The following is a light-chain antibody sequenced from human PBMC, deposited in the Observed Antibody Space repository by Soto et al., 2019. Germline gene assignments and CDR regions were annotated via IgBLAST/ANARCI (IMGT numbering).Light chain of an antibody. Sequence: QSALTQPASVSGSPGQSITISCTGTSSDIGAYNYVAWYQQLPGKAPKVMIFDVSNRPAGVSDRFSGSKSGNTASLTISGLQAEDEADYYCSSYRSSSTPYVFGTGTKVTVL. CDR3: SSYRSSSTPYV. CDR1: SSDIGAYNY. J-gene: IGLJ1*01. CDR2: DVS. V-gene: IGLV2-14*01.